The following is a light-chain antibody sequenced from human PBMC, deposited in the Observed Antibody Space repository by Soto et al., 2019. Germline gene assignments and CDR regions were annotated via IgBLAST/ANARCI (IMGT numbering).Light chain of an antibody. CDR3: QTWGTGLLV. V-gene: IGLV4-69*01. CDR2: LNSDGRH. CDR1: SGHRTYA. J-gene: IGLJ2*01. Sequence: QPVLTQSPSASASLGASVKLTCTQSSGHRTYAIAWHQQQPEKGPRYLMNLNSDGRHTKGDGIPDRFSGSSSGTERYLTISSLQSEDEADYYCQTWGTGLLVFGGGTKLTVL.